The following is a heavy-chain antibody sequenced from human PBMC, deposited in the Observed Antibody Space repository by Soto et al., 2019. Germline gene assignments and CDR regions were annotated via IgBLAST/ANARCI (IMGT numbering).Heavy chain of an antibody. J-gene: IGHJ6*02. CDR3: ARETGVVPAAMPMEHYYYYGIDV. CDR1: GGTFSSYA. V-gene: IGHV1-69*01. Sequence: VQLVQSGAEVKKPGSSVKVSCKASGGTFSSYAISWVRQAPGRGLEWMGGIIPIFGTANYAQKFQGRVTITADESTSTAYMELRSLRSEGTAVYYCARETGVVPAAMPMEHYYYYGIDVWGQGTPVTVSS. D-gene: IGHD2-2*01. CDR2: IIPIFGTA.